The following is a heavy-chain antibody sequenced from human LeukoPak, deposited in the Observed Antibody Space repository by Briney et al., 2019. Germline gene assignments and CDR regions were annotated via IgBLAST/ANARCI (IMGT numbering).Heavy chain of an antibody. V-gene: IGHV3-23*01. Sequence: PGGSLRLSCAASGFTYSSYAMSWGSQAPGKGMEWVSTISGGGSSTIYADSVKGRFTISRDNSKNTLYLQMSGLRADDTAVYYCANLIRPAAAYEYFHHWGQGTLVTVSS. CDR1: GFTYSSYA. CDR2: ISGGGSST. D-gene: IGHD6-13*01. CDR3: ANLIRPAAAYEYFHH. J-gene: IGHJ1*01.